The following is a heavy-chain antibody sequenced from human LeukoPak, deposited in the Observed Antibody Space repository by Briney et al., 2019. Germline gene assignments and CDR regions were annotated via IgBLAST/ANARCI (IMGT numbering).Heavy chain of an antibody. Sequence: SETLSLTCAVYGGSFSGYYWSWIRQPPGKGLEWIGEINHSGSTNYNPSLKSRVTISVDTSKNQSSLKLSSVTAADTAVYYCARVVGSLERYGYFDYWGQGTLVTVSS. CDR1: GGSFSGYY. J-gene: IGHJ4*02. V-gene: IGHV4-34*01. D-gene: IGHD1-1*01. CDR3: ARVVGSLERYGYFDY. CDR2: INHSGST.